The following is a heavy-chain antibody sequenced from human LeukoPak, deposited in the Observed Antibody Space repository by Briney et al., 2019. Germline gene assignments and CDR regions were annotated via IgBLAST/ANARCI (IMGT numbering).Heavy chain of an antibody. Sequence: PGGSLRLSCAASGFTFSSYGMHWVRQAPGKGLEWVAFIRYDGSNKYYADSVKGRFTISRDNSKNTLYLQMNSLRAEDTAVYYCAKDRKDIVVVVAATPGAFDIWGQGTMVTVSS. D-gene: IGHD2-15*01. CDR1: GFTFSSYG. V-gene: IGHV3-30*02. CDR2: IRYDGSNK. CDR3: AKDRKDIVVVVAATPGAFDI. J-gene: IGHJ3*02.